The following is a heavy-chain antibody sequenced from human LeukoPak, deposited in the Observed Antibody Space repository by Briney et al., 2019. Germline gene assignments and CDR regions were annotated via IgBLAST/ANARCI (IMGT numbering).Heavy chain of an antibody. CDR3: ARDLTSSGWYPYYFDY. CDR2: IKQDGSEK. CDR1: GFTFSSYW. D-gene: IGHD6-19*01. Sequence: GGSLRLSCAASGFTFSSYWMSWVRQAPGKGLEWVANIKQDGSEKYYVDSVKGRFTISRDNAKNSVHLQMNSLRAEDTAVYYCARDLTSSGWYPYYFDYWGQGTLVTVSS. J-gene: IGHJ4*02. V-gene: IGHV3-7*01.